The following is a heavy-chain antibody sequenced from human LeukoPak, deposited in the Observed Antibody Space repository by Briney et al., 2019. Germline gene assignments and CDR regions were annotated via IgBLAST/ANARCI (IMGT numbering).Heavy chain of an antibody. V-gene: IGHV3-23*01. D-gene: IGHD3-10*01. CDR2: ISGSGGST. CDR1: GFTFSSYA. Sequence: GGSLRLSCAVSGFTFSSYAKSWVRQAPGKGLEWVSVISGSGGSTYYAESVKGRFTISRDNSKNTLYLQMGSLRAEDMAVYYCARGGLLWFGELSGYWGQGTLVTVSS. J-gene: IGHJ4*02. CDR3: ARGGLLWFGELSGY.